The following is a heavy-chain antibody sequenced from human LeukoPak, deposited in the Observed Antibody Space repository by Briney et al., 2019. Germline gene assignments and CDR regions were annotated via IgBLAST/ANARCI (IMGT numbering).Heavy chain of an antibody. CDR3: ARSRCSSTSCYSYGMDV. CDR1: GGSISSYY. Sequence: PSETLSLTCTVSGGSISSYYWSWIRQPPGKGLEWIGYVYYSGSTNYNPSLKSRVTISVDTSKNQFSLKLSFVTAADTAVYYCARSRCSSTSCYSYGMDVWGQGTTVTVSS. CDR2: VYYSGST. V-gene: IGHV4-59*01. D-gene: IGHD2-2*01. J-gene: IGHJ6*02.